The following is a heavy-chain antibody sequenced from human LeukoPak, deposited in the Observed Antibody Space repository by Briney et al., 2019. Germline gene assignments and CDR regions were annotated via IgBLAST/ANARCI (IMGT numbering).Heavy chain of an antibody. CDR3: AREEGY. CDR1: GFPFSSYV. Sequence: GGSLRLSCVASGFPFSSYVMTWVRQAPGKGLEWVANIKQDGSEKYYVDSVKGRFTISRDNAKNSLYLQMNSLRAEDTAVYYCAREEGYWGQGTLVTVSS. CDR2: IKQDGSEK. J-gene: IGHJ4*02. V-gene: IGHV3-7*01.